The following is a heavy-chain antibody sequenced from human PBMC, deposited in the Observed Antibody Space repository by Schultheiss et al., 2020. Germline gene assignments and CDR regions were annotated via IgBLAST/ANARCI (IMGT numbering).Heavy chain of an antibody. J-gene: IGHJ4*02. D-gene: IGHD3-22*01. V-gene: IGHV3-13*05. CDR2: IGTAGDP. Sequence: GGSLRLSCAASGFTFSSYDMHWVRQATGKGLEWVSAIGTAGDPYYPGSVKGRFTISRDNSKNTLYLQMNSLRAEDTAVYYCATQRVSYYYDSSGYYGDYWGQGTLVTVSS. CDR3: ATQRVSYYYDSSGYYGDY. CDR1: GFTFSSYD.